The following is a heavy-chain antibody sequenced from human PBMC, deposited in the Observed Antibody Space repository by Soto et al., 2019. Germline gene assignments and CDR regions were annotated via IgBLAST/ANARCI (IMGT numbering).Heavy chain of an antibody. CDR2: ISGSGGST. Sequence: GGSLRLSCAASGFTFSSYAMSWVRQAPGKGLEWVSAISGSGGSTYYADSVKGRFTISRDNSKNTLYLQMNSLRAEDTAVYYCAKGGNYGSGSLRHYFDYWGQGTLVTVSS. CDR1: GFTFSSYA. D-gene: IGHD3-10*01. V-gene: IGHV3-23*01. CDR3: AKGGNYGSGSLRHYFDY. J-gene: IGHJ4*02.